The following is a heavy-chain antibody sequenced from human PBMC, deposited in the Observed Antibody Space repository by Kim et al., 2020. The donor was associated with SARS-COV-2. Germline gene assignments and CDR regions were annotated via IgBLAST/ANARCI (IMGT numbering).Heavy chain of an antibody. V-gene: IGHV4-31*02. Sequence: YYNPALKSRVTISVDTSKNQFSLKLSSVTAADTAVYYCARDGKFDFFDYWGQGTLVTVSS. CDR3: ARDGKFDFFDY. J-gene: IGHJ4*02.